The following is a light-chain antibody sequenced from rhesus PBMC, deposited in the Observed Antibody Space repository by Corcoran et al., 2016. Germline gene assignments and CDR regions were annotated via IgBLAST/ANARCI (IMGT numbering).Light chain of an antibody. CDR3: QQSSNLYS. CDR1: QSVGSY. J-gene: IGKJ2*01. V-gene: IGKV3-24*04. Sequence: ETVVTQSPATLALSPGERATLSCRASQSVGSYLAWSQQKPGQAPRVLIDGASSRATGIPERLSGSASGTDITLTISSLEPEDVGVYYCQQSSNLYSVGQGTKVEIK. CDR2: GAS.